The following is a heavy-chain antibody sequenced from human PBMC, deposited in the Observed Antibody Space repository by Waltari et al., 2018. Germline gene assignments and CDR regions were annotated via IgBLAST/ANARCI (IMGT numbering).Heavy chain of an antibody. D-gene: IGHD3-22*01. CDR2: INHSGST. V-gene: IGHV4-34*01. J-gene: IGHJ4*02. CDR3: ARHRPYYYDSSGYYYVY. Sequence: QVQLQQWGAGLLKPSEPLSLTCAVYGGSFSGYYWSWIRQPPGKGLEWIGEINHSGSTNYNPSLKSRVTISVDTSKNQFSLKLSSVTAADTAVYYCARHRPYYYDSSGYYYVYWGQGTLVTVSS. CDR1: GGSFSGYY.